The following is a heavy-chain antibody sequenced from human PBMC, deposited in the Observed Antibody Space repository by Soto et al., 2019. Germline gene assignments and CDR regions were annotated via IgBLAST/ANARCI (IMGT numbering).Heavy chain of an antibody. V-gene: IGHV3-33*01. D-gene: IGHD2-21*02. J-gene: IGHJ6*02. CDR1: GFTFSSYG. CDR2: IWYDGSNE. Sequence: QVQLVESGGGVVQPGRSLRLSCAASGFTFSSYGMHWVRQAPGKGLEWVAVIWYDGSNEYYADSVKGRFTISRDNSKNTLDLQMNSLRAEETAVYYCARDHGGGACLHGMDVWGQGTTVTVSS. CDR3: ARDHGGGACLHGMDV.